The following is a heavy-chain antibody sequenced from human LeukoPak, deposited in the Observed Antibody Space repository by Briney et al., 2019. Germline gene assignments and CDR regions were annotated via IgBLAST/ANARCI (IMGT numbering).Heavy chain of an antibody. CDR3: ARYSIAAAGEGY. V-gene: IGHV4-38-2*02. J-gene: IGHJ4*02. CDR2: IYHSGST. Sequence: SETLSLTCTVSGYSISSGYYWGWIRQPPGKGLEWIGSIYHSGSTYYNPFLKSRVTISVDTSKNQFSLKLSSVTAADTAVYYCARYSIAAAGEGYWGQGTLVTVSS. CDR1: GYSISSGYY. D-gene: IGHD6-13*01.